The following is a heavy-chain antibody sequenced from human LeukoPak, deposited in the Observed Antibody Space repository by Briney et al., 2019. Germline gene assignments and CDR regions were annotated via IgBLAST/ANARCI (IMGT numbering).Heavy chain of an antibody. CDR1: GFTFSSYA. Sequence: PGGSLRLSCAASGFTFSSYAMSWVRQAPGKGLEWVSVISGSGGSTYYADSVKGRFTISRDNSKNTLYLQMNSLRAEDTAVYYCARTKVAVAGRVLKSAFDIWGQGTMVTVSS. J-gene: IGHJ3*02. V-gene: IGHV3-23*01. CDR2: ISGSGGST. CDR3: ARTKVAVAGRVLKSAFDI. D-gene: IGHD6-19*01.